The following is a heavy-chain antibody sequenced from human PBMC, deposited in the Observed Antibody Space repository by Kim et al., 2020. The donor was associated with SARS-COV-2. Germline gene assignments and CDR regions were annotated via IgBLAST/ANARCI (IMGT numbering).Heavy chain of an antibody. CDR2: IYYSGST. CDR1: GGSISSGGYY. Sequence: SETLSLTCTVSGGSISSGGYYWSWIRQHPGKGLEWIGYIYYSGSTYDNPSLKSRVTISVDTSKNQFSLKLSSVTAADTAVYFCARASSTTIFGVVIIGHFDYWGQGTLGTVSS. V-gene: IGHV4-31*03. CDR3: ARASSTTIFGVVIIGHFDY. D-gene: IGHD3-3*01. J-gene: IGHJ4*02.